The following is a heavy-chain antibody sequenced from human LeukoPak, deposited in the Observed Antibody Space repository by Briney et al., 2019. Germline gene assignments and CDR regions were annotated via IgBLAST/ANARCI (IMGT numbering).Heavy chain of an antibody. J-gene: IGHJ4*02. D-gene: IGHD7-27*01. Sequence: SETLSLTCAVSGGSISSGAYSWSWMRQPPGKGLEWIGYIYYSGSSYYNPSLTSRVTISVDTSKNQVSLKLSSVTAADTAVYYCASRKLGNDYWGQGTLVTVSS. CDR1: GGSISSGAYS. CDR2: IYYSGSS. V-gene: IGHV4-30-4*07. CDR3: ASRKLGNDY.